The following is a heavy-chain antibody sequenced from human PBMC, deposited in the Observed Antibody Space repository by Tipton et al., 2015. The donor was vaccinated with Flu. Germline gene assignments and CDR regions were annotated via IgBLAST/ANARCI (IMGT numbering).Heavy chain of an antibody. D-gene: IGHD6-13*01. CDR3: ARGYPTGPIQAVGTYWFDP. CDR1: GGTFSSYA. J-gene: IGHJ5*02. Sequence: QVQLVQSGAEVKKPGSSVKVSCKASGGTFSSYAINWVRQAPGQGLEWMGGIIPIFGTANYAQKFQGRVTLTADESTNTGYMELSSLRSEDTAVYYCARGYPTGPIQAVGTYWFDPWGQGTLVTVSS. V-gene: IGHV1-69*12. CDR2: IIPIFGTA.